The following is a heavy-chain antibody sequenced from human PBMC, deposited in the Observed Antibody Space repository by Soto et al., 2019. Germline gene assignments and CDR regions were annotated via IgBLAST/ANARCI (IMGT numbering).Heavy chain of an antibody. J-gene: IGHJ4*02. D-gene: IGHD3-3*01. CDR2: INVATGNT. V-gene: IGHV1-3*01. CDR3: AREHDDWSAYSLDF. Sequence: ASVKVSCKASGYTFTDYYVHWVRQAPGQRLEWMGWINVATGNTKYSQHFQGRVTITRDTSASTAYMELNGLTSDDTAIYYCAREHDDWSAYSLDFWGQGTLVTAPQ. CDR1: GYTFTDYY.